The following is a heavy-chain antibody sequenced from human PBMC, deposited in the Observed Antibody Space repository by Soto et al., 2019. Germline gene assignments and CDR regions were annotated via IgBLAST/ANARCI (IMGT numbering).Heavy chain of an antibody. J-gene: IGHJ4*02. CDR1: GGTFSSYA. D-gene: IGHD3-22*01. V-gene: IGHV1-69*06. CDR2: IIPIFGTA. CDR3: ARKHYDSSGYYHY. Sequence: SVKVSCKASGGTFSSYAISWVRQAPGQGLEWMGGIIPIFGTANYAQKFQGRVTITADKSTSTAYMELSSLRSEDTAVYYCARKHYDSSGYYHYWGQGTLVTVSS.